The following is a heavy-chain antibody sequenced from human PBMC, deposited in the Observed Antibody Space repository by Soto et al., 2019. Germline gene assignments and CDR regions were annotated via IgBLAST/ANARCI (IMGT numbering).Heavy chain of an antibody. CDR2: SHSGWTT. CDR1: GASISNGYYS. J-gene: IGHJ4*02. CDR3: ARGPSGDRVDY. Sequence: QVQLQEPGPRLVEPSHTLSLTCTVSGASISNGYYSWSWIRQSPGTGLEWIGHSHSGWTTYSNPSLKXRXTXSXXMSKNQFSLKLSSLTGADTAVYYCARGPSGDRVDYWCQGTLVTVCS. V-gene: IGHV4-30-4*01. D-gene: IGHD1-26*01.